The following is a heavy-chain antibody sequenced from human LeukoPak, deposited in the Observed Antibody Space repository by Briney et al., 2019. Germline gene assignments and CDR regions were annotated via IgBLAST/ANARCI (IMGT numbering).Heavy chain of an antibody. V-gene: IGHV3-74*01. CDR3: ARYYYDSSGHYYFDY. D-gene: IGHD3-22*01. J-gene: IGHJ4*02. CDR1: GFTFSSYW. CDR2: INSDGSST. Sequence: GGSLRLSCAASGFTFSSYWMHWVRQAPGKGLVWVSRINSDGSSTSSADSVKGRFTISRDNAKNTLYLQMNSLRAEDTAVYYCARYYYDSSGHYYFDYWGQGTLVTVSS.